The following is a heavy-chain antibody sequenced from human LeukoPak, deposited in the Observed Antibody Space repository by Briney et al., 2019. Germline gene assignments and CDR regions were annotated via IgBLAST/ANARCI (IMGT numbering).Heavy chain of an antibody. D-gene: IGHD2-15*01. CDR1: GFTFSSYG. CDR2: IWYDGSNK. Sequence: GGSLRLSCAASGFTFSSYGMHWVRQAPGKGLEGVAVIWYDGSNKYYADSVKGRFTISRDNSKNTLYLQMNSLRAEDTAVYYCARDASGGSAYGMDVWGQGTTVTVSS. CDR3: ARDASGGSAYGMDV. J-gene: IGHJ6*02. V-gene: IGHV3-33*01.